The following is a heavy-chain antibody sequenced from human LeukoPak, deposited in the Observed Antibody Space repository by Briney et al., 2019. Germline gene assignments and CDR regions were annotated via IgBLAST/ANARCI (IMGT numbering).Heavy chain of an antibody. CDR1: GGSFSGYY. J-gene: IGHJ4*02. Sequence: SETLSLTCAVYGGSFSGYYWSWIRQPPGKGLEWIGEINHSGSTNYNPSLKSRVTISVDTSKNQFSLRLSSVTAADTAVYYCAREESVLGYCSSTSCSPGWGQGTLVTVSS. V-gene: IGHV4-34*01. CDR3: AREESVLGYCSSTSCSPG. D-gene: IGHD2-2*01. CDR2: INHSGST.